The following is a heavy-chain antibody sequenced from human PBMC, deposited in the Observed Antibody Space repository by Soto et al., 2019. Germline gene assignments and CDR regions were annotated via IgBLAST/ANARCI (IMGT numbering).Heavy chain of an antibody. CDR2: INHSGST. D-gene: IGHD6-13*01. V-gene: IGHV4-34*01. CDR3: ARGYSSSWYYRDWFDP. J-gene: IGHJ5*02. Sequence: SETLSLTCAVYGVSFSGYYWIWLRQPPGKGLEWIGEINHSGSTNYNPSLKSRVTISVDTSKNQFSLKLSSVTAADTAVYYCARGYSSSWYYRDWFDPWGQGTLVTVSS. CDR1: GVSFSGYY.